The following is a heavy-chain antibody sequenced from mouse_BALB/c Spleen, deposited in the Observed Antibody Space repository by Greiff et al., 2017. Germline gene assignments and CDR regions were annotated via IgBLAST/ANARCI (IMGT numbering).Heavy chain of an antibody. CDR1: GYSITSDYA. V-gene: IGHV3-2*02. CDR2: ISYSGST. CDR3: ARSSYGYDAWFAY. J-gene: IGHJ3*01. Sequence: DVHLVESGPGLVKPSQSLSLTCTVTGYSITSDYAWNWIRQFPGNKLEWMGYISYSGSTSYNPSLKSRISITRDTSKNQFFLQLNSVTTEDTATYYCARSSYGYDAWFAYWGQGTLVTVSA. D-gene: IGHD2-9*01.